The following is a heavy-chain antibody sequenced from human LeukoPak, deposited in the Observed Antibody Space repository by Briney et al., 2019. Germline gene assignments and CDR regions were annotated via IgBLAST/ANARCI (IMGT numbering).Heavy chain of an antibody. CDR2: IYSGGST. J-gene: IGHJ4*02. V-gene: IGHV3-66*01. CDR1: GFTFSSYT. CDR3: ARGGVTSRDY. D-gene: IGHD4-17*01. Sequence: HPGGSLRLSCAASGFTFSSYTMNWVRQAPGKGLEWVSVIYSGGSTYYADSVKGRFTISRDNSKNTLYLQMNSLRAEDTAVYYCARGGVTSRDYWGQGTLVTVSS.